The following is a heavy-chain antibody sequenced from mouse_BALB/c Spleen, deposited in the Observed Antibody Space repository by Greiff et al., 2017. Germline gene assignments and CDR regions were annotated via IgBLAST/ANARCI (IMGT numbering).Heavy chain of an antibody. CDR3: ARDYAPY. Sequence: VQLQQSGAELARPGASVKLSCKASGYTFTDYYINWVKQRTGQGLEWIGKIYPGSGNTYYNEKFKGKATLTADKSSSTAYMQLSSLTSEDSAVYFCARDYAPYWGQGTLVTVSA. V-gene: IGHV1-77*01. J-gene: IGHJ3*01. D-gene: IGHD1-1*01. CDR1: GYTFTDYY. CDR2: IYPGSGNT.